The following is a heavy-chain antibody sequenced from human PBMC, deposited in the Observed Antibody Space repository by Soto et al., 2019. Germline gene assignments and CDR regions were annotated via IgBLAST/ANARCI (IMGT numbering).Heavy chain of an antibody. V-gene: IGHV2-70*01. CDR1: GFSLSTSGMC. D-gene: IGHD3-10*01. J-gene: IGHJ6*02. CDR2: IDWDDDK. Sequence: SGPTLVKPTQTLTLTCTFSGFSLSTSGMCVSWIRQPPGKALEWLALIDWDDDKYYSTSLKTRLTISKDTSKNQVVLTMTNMDPVDTATYYCARSRGGFYGSGSYFPLILVCYGMDVWGQGTTVTVSS. CDR3: ARSRGGFYGSGSYFPLILVCYGMDV.